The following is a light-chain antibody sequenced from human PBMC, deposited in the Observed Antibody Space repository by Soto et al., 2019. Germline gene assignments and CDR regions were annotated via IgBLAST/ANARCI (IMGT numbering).Light chain of an antibody. V-gene: IGKV1-39*01. J-gene: IGKJ1*01. CDR1: QCISRW. Sequence: DIQITQSPSSLSASVGDRVTITCRASQCISRWLAWYQQKPGKAPKLLIFAASSLQSGVPLRFSGSRSGPDFTLTNSSLQPEDFATYYCQQSYSSPPTFGQGTKVDIK. CDR3: QQSYSSPPT. CDR2: AAS.